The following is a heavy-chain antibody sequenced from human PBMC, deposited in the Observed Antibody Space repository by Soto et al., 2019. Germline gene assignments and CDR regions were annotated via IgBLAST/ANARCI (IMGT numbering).Heavy chain of an antibody. CDR1: GGAFSDYA. J-gene: IGHJ6*02. CDR2: IMPILRAP. Sequence: QVQLVQSGAEVKKPGSSVKVSCKASGGAFSDYAFSWVRQAPGQGLEWLGGIMPILRAPDYAQKFQGRVTISADEATRTACMEMGGLRSGDTAVDYWASWLKEADIGNYYYGSDVWGQGTTVTVS. CDR3: ASWLKEADIGNYYYGSDV. V-gene: IGHV1-69*11. D-gene: IGHD3-9*01.